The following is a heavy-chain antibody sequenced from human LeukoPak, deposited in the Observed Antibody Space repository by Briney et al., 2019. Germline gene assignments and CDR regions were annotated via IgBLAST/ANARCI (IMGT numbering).Heavy chain of an antibody. CDR3: ASHTYYYDSSGYLFDY. CDR1: GFTFSSYW. D-gene: IGHD3-22*01. Sequence: GGSLRLSCAASGFTFSSYWMSWVRQAPGKGLEWVANIKQGGSEKYYVDSVKGRFTISRDNAKNSLYLQMNSLRAEDTAVYYCASHTYYYDSSGYLFDYWGQGTPVTVSS. CDR2: IKQGGSEK. V-gene: IGHV3-7*01. J-gene: IGHJ4*02.